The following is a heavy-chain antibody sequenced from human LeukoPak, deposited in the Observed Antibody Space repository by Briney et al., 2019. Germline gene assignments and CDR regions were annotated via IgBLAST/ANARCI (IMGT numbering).Heavy chain of an antibody. CDR2: MNPNSGNT. CDR3: ARGIVVVTAIRLWFDP. V-gene: IGHV1-8*01. D-gene: IGHD2-21*02. CDR1: GYTFTSYD. Sequence: ASVKVSCKASGYTFTSYDINWVRQATGQGLEWMGWMNPNSGNTGYAQKFQGRITMTRNTSISTAYMELSSLRSEDTAVYYCARGIVVVTAIRLWFDPWGQGTLVTVSS. J-gene: IGHJ5*02.